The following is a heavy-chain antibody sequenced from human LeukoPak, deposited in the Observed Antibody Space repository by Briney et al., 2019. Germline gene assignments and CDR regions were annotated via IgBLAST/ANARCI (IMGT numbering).Heavy chain of an antibody. Sequence: QSGGSLRLSCAASGFTFSSYGMHWVRQAPGKGLEWVAVISYDGSNKYYADSVKGRFTISRDNSKNTLYLQMNSLRAEDTAVYYCANDYYDSSGYYPSYYFDYWGQGTLVTVSS. CDR3: ANDYYDSSGYYPSYYFDY. J-gene: IGHJ4*02. CDR2: ISYDGSNK. CDR1: GFTFSSYG. V-gene: IGHV3-30*18. D-gene: IGHD3-22*01.